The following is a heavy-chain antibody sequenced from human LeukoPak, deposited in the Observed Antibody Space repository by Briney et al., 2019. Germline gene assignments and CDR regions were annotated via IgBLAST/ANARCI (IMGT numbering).Heavy chain of an antibody. J-gene: IGHJ4*02. V-gene: IGHV1-2*02. CDR1: GYTFTGYY. CDR2: INPNSGGT. D-gene: IGHD2-15*01. Sequence: ASVKVSCKASGYTFTGYYILWVRQAPGQGLEWMGWINPNSGGTKYAQKLQGSVTMTRDTSISTAYLELRSLSADDKAGYYCASVYCSGGSCLHFCDYWGGGTLVTVAS. CDR3: ASVYCSGGSCLHFCDY.